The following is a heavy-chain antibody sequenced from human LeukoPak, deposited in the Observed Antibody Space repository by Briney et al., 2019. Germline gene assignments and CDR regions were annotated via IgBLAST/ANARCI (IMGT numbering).Heavy chain of an antibody. CDR2: FIPIFGTA. CDR3: ARGDDVLTGNRDWFDP. J-gene: IGHJ5*02. D-gene: IGHD3-9*01. CDR1: GGTFSSYA. V-gene: IGHV1-69*13. Sequence: SVKVSCKASGGTFSSYAINWVRQAPGQGLEWMGGFIPIFGTANFAQKFQGRVTITADESTSTAFMYLNSLRSDDTAVYYCARGDDVLTGNRDWFDPWGQGTLVTVFS.